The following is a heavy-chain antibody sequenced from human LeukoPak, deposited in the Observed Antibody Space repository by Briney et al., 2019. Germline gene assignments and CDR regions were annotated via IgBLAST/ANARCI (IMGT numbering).Heavy chain of an antibody. CDR3: TRDSSSCDFDY. CDR1: GFTFSNAW. Sequence: GGSLRLSCAASGFTFSNAWMSWVRQAPGKGLEWVGRIKSKTDGGTTDYAAPVKGRFTISRDDSKNTLYLQMNSLKTEDTAVYYCTRDSSSCDFDYWGQGTLVTVSS. CDR2: IKSKTDGGTT. J-gene: IGHJ4*02. D-gene: IGHD6-13*01. V-gene: IGHV3-15*01.